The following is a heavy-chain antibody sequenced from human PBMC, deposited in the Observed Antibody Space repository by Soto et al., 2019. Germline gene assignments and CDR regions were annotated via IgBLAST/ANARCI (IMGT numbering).Heavy chain of an antibody. J-gene: IGHJ3*02. V-gene: IGHV3-21*01. CDR1: GFTFSSYS. CDR3: ARDPTMVRGPLIAFDI. D-gene: IGHD3-10*01. CDR2: ISSSSSYI. Sequence: PGGSLRLSCAASGFTFSSYSMNWVRQAPGKGLEWVSSISSSSSYIYYADSVKGRFTISRDNAKNSLYLQMNSLRAEDTAVYYCARDPTMVRGPLIAFDIWGQGTMVTVS.